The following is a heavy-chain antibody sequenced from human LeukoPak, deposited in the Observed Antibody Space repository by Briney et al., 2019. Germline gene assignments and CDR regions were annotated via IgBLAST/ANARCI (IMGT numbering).Heavy chain of an antibody. V-gene: IGHV3-33*01. J-gene: IGHJ4*02. D-gene: IGHD2-2*01. CDR1: GFTFSSYG. Sequence: GGSLRLSCVASGFTFSSYGMYWVRQAPGKGLEWVAVIWYDGSNKYYADSVKGRFTISRDNSKNTLYLQMNSLRAEDTAVYYCARDRCSSTSCYYVFDYWGQGTLVTVSS. CDR2: IWYDGSNK. CDR3: ARDRCSSTSCYYVFDY.